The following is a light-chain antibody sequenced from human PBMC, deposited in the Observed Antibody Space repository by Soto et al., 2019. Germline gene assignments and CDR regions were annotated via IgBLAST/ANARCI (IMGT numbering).Light chain of an antibody. CDR1: QSISSW. CDR3: QQANSFPQT. Sequence: DIQLTQSPSTLSASVGDRVTITCRASQSISSWLTWYQQKPGKAPKVLIFDASSLESGVPSRFSGSGSGTEYTLTISSLQPEDFATYYCQQANSFPQTFGQGTKVDIK. CDR2: DAS. V-gene: IGKV1-5*01. J-gene: IGKJ1*01.